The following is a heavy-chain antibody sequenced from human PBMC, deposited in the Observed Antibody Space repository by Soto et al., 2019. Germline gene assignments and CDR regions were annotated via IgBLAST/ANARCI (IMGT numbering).Heavy chain of an antibody. J-gene: IGHJ6*02. CDR3: ARGHGVVVAAIEYYYYYYGMDV. Sequence: ASVKVSCKASGYTFSNFAMHWVRQAPGQRLEWMGWINAGNWNTKYSQKFQGRVTMTRNTSISTAYMELSSLRSEDTAVYYCARGHGVVVAAIEYYYYYYGMDVWGQGTTVTVSS. CDR1: GYTFSNFA. CDR2: INAGNWNT. D-gene: IGHD2-15*01. V-gene: IGHV1-3*01.